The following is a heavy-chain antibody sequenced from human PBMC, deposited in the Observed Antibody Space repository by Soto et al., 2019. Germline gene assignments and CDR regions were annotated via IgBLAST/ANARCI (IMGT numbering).Heavy chain of an antibody. D-gene: IGHD2-2*01. CDR2: ISGSGGST. V-gene: IGHV3-23*01. J-gene: IGHJ4*02. Sequence: EVQLLESGGGLVQPGGSMRLSCAASGFTFSSYAMSWVRQAPGKGLEWVSAISGSGGSTYYADSVKGRFTISRDNSKNTLYLQMNRLRAEDTAVYYCAKDPGEIVVVPAAHDYWGQGTLVTVSS. CDR1: GFTFSSYA. CDR3: AKDPGEIVVVPAAHDY.